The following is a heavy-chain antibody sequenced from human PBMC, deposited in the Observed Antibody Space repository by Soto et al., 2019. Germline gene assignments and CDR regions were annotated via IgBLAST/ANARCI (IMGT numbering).Heavy chain of an antibody. CDR3: AKSTPTVTPYFDY. D-gene: IGHD4-17*01. CDR1: GFTFRGYA. CDR2: ISGSGGST. Sequence: GGSLRLSCAAAGFTFRGYAMSWVRQDPGKGLEWVSAISGSGGSTYYADSVKGRFTISRDDSKNTLYLQMNSLRAEDTAVYYCAKSTPTVTPYFDYWGQGTLVTVSS. V-gene: IGHV3-23*01. J-gene: IGHJ4*02.